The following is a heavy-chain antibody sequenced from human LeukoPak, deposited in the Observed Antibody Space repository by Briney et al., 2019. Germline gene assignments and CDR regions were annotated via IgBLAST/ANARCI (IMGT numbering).Heavy chain of an antibody. CDR2: IYSGGST. CDR1: GFTVSSNY. D-gene: IGHD5-12*01. CDR3: AIRKSGNAIDY. V-gene: IGHV3-66*01. J-gene: IGHJ4*02. Sequence: PGGSPRLSCAASGFTVSSNYMSWVRQAPGKGLEWVSVIYSGGSTYYADSVKGRFSISRDKSKNTLYLQMNSLRAEDTAVYYCAIRKSGNAIDYWGQGTLVTVSS.